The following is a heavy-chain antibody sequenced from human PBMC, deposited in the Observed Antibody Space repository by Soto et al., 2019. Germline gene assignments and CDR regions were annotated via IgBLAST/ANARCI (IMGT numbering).Heavy chain of an antibody. V-gene: IGHV1-46*01. CDR3: ARGLTMVRGVKSPYGMDV. CDR2: INPSGGST. Sequence: ASVKVSCKASGYTFTSYYMHWVRQAPGQGLEWMGIINPSGGSTSYAQKFQGRVTMTRDTSTSTVYMELSSLRSEDTAVYYCARGLTMVRGVKSPYGMDVWGQGTTVTVSS. D-gene: IGHD3-10*01. CDR1: GYTFTSYY. J-gene: IGHJ6*02.